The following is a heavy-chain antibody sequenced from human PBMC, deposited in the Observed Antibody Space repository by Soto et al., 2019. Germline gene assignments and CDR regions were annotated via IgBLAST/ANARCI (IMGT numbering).Heavy chain of an antibody. CDR2: IIPILGIA. CDR1: GGTFSSYT. D-gene: IGHD5-12*01. J-gene: IGHJ4*02. V-gene: IGHV1-69*02. Sequence: QVQLVQSGAEVKKPGSSVKVSCKASGGTFSSYTISWVRQAPGQGLEWMGRIIPILGIANYAQKFQGRVTIPADKSTSTAYMELSSLRSEATAVYYCARGAGGYNPFDYWGQGTLVTVSS. CDR3: ARGAGGYNPFDY.